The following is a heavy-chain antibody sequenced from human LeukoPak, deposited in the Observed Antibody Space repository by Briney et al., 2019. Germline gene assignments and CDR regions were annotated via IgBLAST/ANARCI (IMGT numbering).Heavy chain of an antibody. CDR3: ARGMYRPGMDLFDP. CDR1: GGSISSGSYY. CDR2: IYTTWST. J-gene: IGHJ5*02. Sequence: PSETLSLTCTVSGGSISSGSYYWSWIRQPAGKGLEWIGRIYTTWSTNYNPSLKSRVTISLDTSKNQFSLKLSSVTAADTAVYYCARGMYRPGMDLFDPWGQGTLVTVSS. V-gene: IGHV4-61*02. D-gene: IGHD1-14*01.